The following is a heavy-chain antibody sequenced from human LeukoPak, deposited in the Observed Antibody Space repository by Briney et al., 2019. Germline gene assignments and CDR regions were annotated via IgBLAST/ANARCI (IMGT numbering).Heavy chain of an antibody. J-gene: IGHJ6*03. Sequence: TSETLSLTCAVYGGSFSGSNWSWFRQPPGKGLEWIGEINHSGSTNYNPSLKSRVTISIDTSKNQFSLKLSSVTAADTAVYYCARVSSVWMKDYYYYMDVWGKGTTVTVSS. V-gene: IGHV4-34*01. CDR2: INHSGST. D-gene: IGHD5-12*01. CDR1: GGSFSGSN. CDR3: ARVSSVWMKDYYYYMDV.